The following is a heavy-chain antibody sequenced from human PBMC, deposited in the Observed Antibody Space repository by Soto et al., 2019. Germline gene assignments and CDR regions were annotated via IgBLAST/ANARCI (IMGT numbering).Heavy chain of an antibody. CDR2: INHSGST. Sequence: QVQLQQWGAGLLKPSETLSLTCAVYGGSFSGYYWTWIRQPPGTGLEWIGEINHSGSTNYNPSLKSRVTLEVDTSKNQFSLKLTSVTAAVTAVYYCARAKITGLFDYWGQGTLVTVSS. CDR1: GGSFSGYY. J-gene: IGHJ4*02. V-gene: IGHV4-34*01. D-gene: IGHD2-8*02. CDR3: ARAKITGLFDY.